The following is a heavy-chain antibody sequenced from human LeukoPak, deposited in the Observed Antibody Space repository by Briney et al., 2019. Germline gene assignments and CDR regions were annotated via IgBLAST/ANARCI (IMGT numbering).Heavy chain of an antibody. J-gene: IGHJ1*01. V-gene: IGHV1-69*04. CDR2: IIPILGIP. Sequence: SVKVSCKASGGTFSSYASSWVRQAPGQGLEWMGRIIPILGIPNYAQKFQGRVTITADKSTTTAYMELSSLRSEDTAVYYCARVSYYDSSGYPEYFHHWGQGTLVTVSS. CDR1: GGTFSSYA. CDR3: ARVSYYDSSGYPEYFHH. D-gene: IGHD3-22*01.